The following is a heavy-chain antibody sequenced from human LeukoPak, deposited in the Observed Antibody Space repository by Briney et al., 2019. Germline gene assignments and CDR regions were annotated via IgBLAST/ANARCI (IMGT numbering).Heavy chain of an antibody. V-gene: IGHV3-23*01. Sequence: GGSLRLSCAVSGITLSNYGMSWVRQAPGKGLEWVAGISGSGGSTNYADSVKGRFTISRDNSKNTLYLQMNSLRAEDTAVYYCAKDSEMPLWEPYYFDYWGQGTLVTVSS. CDR2: ISGSGGST. CDR1: GITLSNYG. CDR3: AKDSEMPLWEPYYFDY. D-gene: IGHD1-26*01. J-gene: IGHJ4*02.